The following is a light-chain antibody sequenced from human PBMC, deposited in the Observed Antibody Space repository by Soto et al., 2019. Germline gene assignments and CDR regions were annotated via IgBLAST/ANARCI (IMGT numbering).Light chain of an antibody. V-gene: IGLV7-46*01. J-gene: IGLJ2*01. CDR2: DTS. CDR3: LLSYNADRV. Sequence: QAVVTQEPSLTVSPGGTVTLTGGSSTGAVTSTHHPYWFQQKAGQAPRTLIYDTSNKHSWTPARFSGSLLGDKAALTLSGAQPEDEAQYYRLLSYNADRVFGGGTQLTV. CDR1: TGAVTSTHH.